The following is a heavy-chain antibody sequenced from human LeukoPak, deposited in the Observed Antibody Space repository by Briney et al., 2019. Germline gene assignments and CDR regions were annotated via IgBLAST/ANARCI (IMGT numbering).Heavy chain of an antibody. CDR1: GYSFTSYW. J-gene: IGHJ3*02. V-gene: IGHV5-51*01. CDR3: ARQRYSSSWSILGAFDI. CDR2: IYPGDSDT. Sequence: GESLKISCKGSGYSFTSYWIGWVRQMPGKGLEWMGIIYPGDSDTRYSPSFRGQVTISADKSISTAYLQWSSLKASDTAMYYCARQRYSSSWSILGAFDIWGQGTMVTVSS. D-gene: IGHD6-13*01.